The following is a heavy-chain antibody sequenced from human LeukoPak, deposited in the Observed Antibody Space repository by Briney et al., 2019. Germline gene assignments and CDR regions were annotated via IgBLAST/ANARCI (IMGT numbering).Heavy chain of an antibody. Sequence: PGCSVPLSCAPSGFTFRHYSRNRLRQAPGTRLDWVSSISRSPSYKYHAHSPKRRFTLSRDNAKNSLYPQMNSLRAEDTAVYYCARRWGSHDAFDIWGQGTMVTVSS. CDR2: ISRSPSYK. V-gene: IGHV3-21*01. J-gene: IGHJ3*02. CDR1: GFTFRHYS. D-gene: IGHD7-27*01. CDR3: ARRWGSHDAFDI.